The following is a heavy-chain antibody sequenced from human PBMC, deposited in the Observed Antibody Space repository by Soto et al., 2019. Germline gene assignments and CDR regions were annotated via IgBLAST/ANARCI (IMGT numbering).Heavy chain of an antibody. V-gene: IGHV3-30*18. CDR2: ISHDGRNE. CDR3: AKQGVYYDILAGFQKGDWFGT. Sequence: QVRLVESGGGVVQPGRSLRLSCAASGFTFSSFGMHWARQAPGKGLEWVAFISHDGRNEFYSDFVKGRFSISRDNSNNTVFLQMNSLRLEDTAVYFCAKQGVYYDILAGFQKGDWFGTWGQGLLVTVSS. D-gene: IGHD3-9*01. J-gene: IGHJ5*02. CDR1: GFTFSSFG.